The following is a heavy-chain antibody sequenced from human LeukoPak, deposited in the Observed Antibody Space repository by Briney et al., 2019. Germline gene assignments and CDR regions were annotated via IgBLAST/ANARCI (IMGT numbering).Heavy chain of an antibody. CDR3: ARDGSSSWNWFDP. J-gene: IGHJ5*02. CDR1: GYTFTGYY. CDR2: INPNSGGT. Sequence: ASVKVSFKASGYTFTGYYMHWVRQAPGQGLEWMGWINPNSGGTDYAQKFQGRVTMTRDTSISTAYMELSRLRSDDTAVYYCARDGSSSWNWFDPWGQGTLVTVSS. V-gene: IGHV1-2*02. D-gene: IGHD6-13*01.